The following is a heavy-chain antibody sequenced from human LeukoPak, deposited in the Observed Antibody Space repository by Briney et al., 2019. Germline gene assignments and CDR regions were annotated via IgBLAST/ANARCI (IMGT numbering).Heavy chain of an antibody. D-gene: IGHD3-22*01. V-gene: IGHV1-2*02. CDR1: GYTFTGYY. Sequence: GASVKVSCKASGYTFTGYYMHWVRQAPGQGVEWMGWINPNSGGTNYAQKFQGRVTMTRDTSISTAYMELSRLRSDDTAVYYCAIGAYYYDSSGPWDYWGQGTLVTVSS. CDR3: AIGAYYYDSSGPWDY. J-gene: IGHJ4*02. CDR2: INPNSGGT.